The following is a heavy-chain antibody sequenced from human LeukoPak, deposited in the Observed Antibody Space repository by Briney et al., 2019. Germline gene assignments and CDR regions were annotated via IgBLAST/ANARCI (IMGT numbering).Heavy chain of an antibody. V-gene: IGHV3-48*03. CDR2: ISSSGSTI. CDR3: ARDLRTMVRGVSSN. D-gene: IGHD3-10*01. CDR1: GFTFSSYE. Sequence: PGGSLRLSCAASGFTFSSYEMNWVRQAPGKGLEWVSYISSSGSTIYYADSVKGRFTISRDNAKNSLYLQMNSLRAEDTAVYYCARDLRTMVRGVSSNWGQGTLVTVSS. J-gene: IGHJ4*02.